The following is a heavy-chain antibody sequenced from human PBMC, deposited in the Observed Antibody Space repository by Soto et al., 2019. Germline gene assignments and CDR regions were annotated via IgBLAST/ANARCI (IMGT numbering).Heavy chain of an antibody. J-gene: IGHJ4*02. D-gene: IGHD1-7*01. CDR2: SSASGAGR. CDR3: AKDRRAGWNYHFYSDF. CDR1: GFTFSSYG. Sequence: GGSLRLSCAASGFTFSSYGMTWVRQAPGKGLEWVSFSSASGAGRYYADSVKGRFTICRDNSKNTLYLQMSSLRADDTGVYDGAKDRRAGWNYHFYSDFWRQGALVTISS. V-gene: IGHV3-23*01.